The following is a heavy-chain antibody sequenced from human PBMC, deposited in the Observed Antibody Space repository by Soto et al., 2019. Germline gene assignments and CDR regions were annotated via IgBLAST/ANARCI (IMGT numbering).Heavy chain of an antibody. D-gene: IGHD3-10*01. CDR2: IWYDGSNK. CDR3: ARVFLWFGDYYGMDV. J-gene: IGHJ6*02. Sequence: QVQLVESGGGVVQPGRSLRLSCAASGFTFSSYGMHWVRQAPGKGLEWVAVIWYDGSNKYYADSVKGRFTISRDNSKNTLYLQMNSLRAEDTAVYYCARVFLWFGDYYGMDVWGQGTTVTVSS. CDR1: GFTFSSYG. V-gene: IGHV3-33*01.